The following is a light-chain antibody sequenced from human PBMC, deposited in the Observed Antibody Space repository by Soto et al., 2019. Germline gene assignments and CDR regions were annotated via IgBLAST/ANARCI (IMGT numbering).Light chain of an antibody. CDR3: QQYKSFWT. V-gene: IGKV1-5*01. J-gene: IGKJ1*01. CDR1: QTITNW. Sequence: DIQMTQSPAILSASLGDRVTITCRSSQTITNWLAWYQQKPGKAPRLFIYDASSLESWVPSRFSGRGSGTEFTLTISILQSEDFATYYCQQYKSFWTFGQGTKVDIK. CDR2: DAS.